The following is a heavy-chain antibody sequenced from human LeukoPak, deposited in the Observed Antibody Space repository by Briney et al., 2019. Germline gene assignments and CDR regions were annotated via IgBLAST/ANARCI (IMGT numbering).Heavy chain of an antibody. CDR1: GFTFSSYA. V-gene: IGHV3-23*01. Sequence: PGGSLRLSCAASGFTFSSYAMSWVRQAPGKGLEWVSAISGSGGSTYYADSVKGRFTISRDNSKNTLYLQMNSLRAEDTAVYYCARNQAMVRGVISYWGQGTLVTVSS. CDR3: ARNQAMVRGVISY. CDR2: ISGSGGST. D-gene: IGHD3-10*01. J-gene: IGHJ4*02.